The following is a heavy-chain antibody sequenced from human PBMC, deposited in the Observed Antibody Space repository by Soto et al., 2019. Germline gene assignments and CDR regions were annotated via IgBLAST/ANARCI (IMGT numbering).Heavy chain of an antibody. D-gene: IGHD4-17*01. V-gene: IGHV3-23*01. CDR1: GFTFSDFA. CDR2: VSGNGDVT. Sequence: EVQLSESGGGLAQPGGSLRLSCEGSGFTFSDFAISWVRQAPGKGLEWVSVVSGNGDVTRYADSVKGRFATSRDNSKNTMFLQMNRLTAEDTAIYYCAKDGIQTVTFDYWGRGTLVTVSS. J-gene: IGHJ4*01. CDR3: AKDGIQTVTFDY.